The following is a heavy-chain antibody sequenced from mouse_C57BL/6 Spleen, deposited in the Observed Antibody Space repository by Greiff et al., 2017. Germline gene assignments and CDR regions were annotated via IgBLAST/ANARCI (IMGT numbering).Heavy chain of an antibody. J-gene: IGHJ1*03. V-gene: IGHV1-80*01. CDR1: GYAFSSYW. CDR3: TRRLTGTEWYFDV. Sequence: QVQLKQSGAELVKPGASVKISCKASGYAFSSYWMNWVKQRPGKGLEWIGQIYPGDGDTNYNGKFKGKATLTADKSSSTAYMELRSLTSEDSAVYYCTRRLTGTEWYFDVWGTGTTVTVSS. D-gene: IGHD4-1*01. CDR2: IYPGDGDT.